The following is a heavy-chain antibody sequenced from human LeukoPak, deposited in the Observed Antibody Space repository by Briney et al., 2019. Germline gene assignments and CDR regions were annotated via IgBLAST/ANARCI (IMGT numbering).Heavy chain of an antibody. CDR1: GFTFDDHA. V-gene: IGHV3-9*01. J-gene: IGHJ3*02. CDR2: ISWNSGSI. Sequence: GGSLRLSCAASGFTFDDHAMYWVRQAPGKGLEWVSGISWNSGSIGYADSVKGRFTISRDNAKNSLYLQMNSLRAEDTALYYCAKDYPPLRYSSGQDAFDIWGQGTMVTVSS. D-gene: IGHD6-19*01. CDR3: AKDYPPLRYSSGQDAFDI.